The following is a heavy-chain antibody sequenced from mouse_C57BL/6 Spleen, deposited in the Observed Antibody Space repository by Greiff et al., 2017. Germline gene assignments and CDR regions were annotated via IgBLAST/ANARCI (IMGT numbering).Heavy chain of an antibody. J-gene: IGHJ3*01. CDR2: IDPSDSYT. CDR3: ARGGTTVGFAY. CDR1: GYTFTSYW. V-gene: IGHV1-69*01. D-gene: IGHD1-1*01. Sequence: QVQLQQPGAELVMPGASVKLSCKASGYTFTSYWMHWVKQRPGQGLEWIGEIDPSDSYTNYNQKFKGKSTLTVDKSSSTAYMQLSSLTSEDSAVXYCARGGTTVGFAYWGQGTLVTVSA.